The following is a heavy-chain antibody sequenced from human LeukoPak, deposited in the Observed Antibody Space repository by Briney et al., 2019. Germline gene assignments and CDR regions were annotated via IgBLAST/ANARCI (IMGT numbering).Heavy chain of an antibody. CDR3: ARGRTSWYGTNNWFDP. CDR2: MNPSSGNT. D-gene: IGHD6-13*01. J-gene: IGHJ5*02. V-gene: IGHV1-8*01. Sequence: ASVKVSCKASGYTFTTYDINWVRQAAGQGLEWVGWMNPSSGNTGFAQKVQGGVTMTRDTSISTAYMELSSLRSEDTAVYYCARGRTSWYGTNNWFDPWGQGTLVTVSS. CDR1: GYTFTTYD.